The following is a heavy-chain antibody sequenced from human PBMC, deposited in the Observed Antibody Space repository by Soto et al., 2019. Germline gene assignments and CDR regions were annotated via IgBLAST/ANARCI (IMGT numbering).Heavy chain of an antibody. CDR3: ARSRGHLKYYYGMDV. V-gene: IGHV1-69*06. D-gene: IGHD3-10*01. CDR1: GGTFSSYA. Sequence: SVKVSCKASGGTFSSYAISWVRQAPGQGLEWMGGIIPIFGTANYAQKFQGRVTITADKSTSTAYMELSSLRSEDTAVYYCARSRGHLKYYYGMDVWGQGTTVTVSS. J-gene: IGHJ6*02. CDR2: IIPIFGTA.